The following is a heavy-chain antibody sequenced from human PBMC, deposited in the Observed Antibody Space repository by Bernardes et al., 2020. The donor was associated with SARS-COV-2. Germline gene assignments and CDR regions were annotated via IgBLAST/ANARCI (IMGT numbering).Heavy chain of an antibody. CDR3: ARTFYYDRGGDSVFDQ. V-gene: IGHV1-2*02. Sequence: ASVKVSCKASGYTFTDYYIHWLRQAPGQGFEWMGWISPKSGATNYAQKFQGRVTMTRDTAISTEYMQLSRLTSDDTAVYYCARTFYYDRGGDSVFDQWGQGTLGPVSA. CDR2: ISPKSGAT. CDR1: GYTFTDYY. D-gene: IGHD2-21*01. J-gene: IGHJ4*02.